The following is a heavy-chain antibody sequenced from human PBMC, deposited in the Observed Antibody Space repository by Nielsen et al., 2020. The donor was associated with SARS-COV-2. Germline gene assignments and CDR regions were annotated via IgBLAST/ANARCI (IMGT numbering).Heavy chain of an antibody. CDR3: ANHHEGYYYYMDV. CDR2: ISYDGSNK. CDR1: GFTFSSYG. Sequence: GGSLRLSCAASGFTFSSYGMHWVRQAPGKGLEWVAVISYDGSNKYYVDSVKGRFTISRNNSKNTLYLQMNSLRAEDTAVYYCANHHEGYYYYMDVWGKGTTVTVSS. V-gene: IGHV3-30*18. J-gene: IGHJ6*03. D-gene: IGHD1-14*01.